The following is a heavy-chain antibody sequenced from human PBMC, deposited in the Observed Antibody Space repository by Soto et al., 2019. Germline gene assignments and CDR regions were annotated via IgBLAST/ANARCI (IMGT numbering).Heavy chain of an antibody. CDR1: GFTLSRYT. CDR3: AKLVTMIVVVINYFDY. Sequence: PGGSLRHSQTGSGFTLSRYTIHWLRQAVWKGLEWFSASSGSGGSTYYADSVKGRFTISRDNYKNTLYLQMNSLRAEDTAVYYCAKLVTMIVVVINYFDYWGHGTPVIVS. CDR2: SSGSGGST. V-gene: IGHV3-23*01. D-gene: IGHD3-22*01. J-gene: IGHJ4*01.